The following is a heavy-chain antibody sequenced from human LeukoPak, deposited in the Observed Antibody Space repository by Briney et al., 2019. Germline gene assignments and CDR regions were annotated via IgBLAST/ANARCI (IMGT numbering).Heavy chain of an antibody. CDR2: ISGSGGST. CDR1: GFTFSSYA. J-gene: IGHJ3*02. CDR3: AKPYCSSTSCLGEGGQLWTAFDI. D-gene: IGHD2-2*01. Sequence: GGSLRLSCAASGFTFSSYAMSWVRQAPGKGLEWVSAISGSGGSTYYADSVKGRFTISRDNSKNTLYLQMNSLRAEDTAVYYCAKPYCSSTSCLGEGGQLWTAFDIWGQGTMVTVSS. V-gene: IGHV3-23*01.